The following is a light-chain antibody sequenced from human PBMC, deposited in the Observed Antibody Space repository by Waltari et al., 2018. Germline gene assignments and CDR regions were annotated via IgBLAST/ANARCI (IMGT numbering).Light chain of an antibody. J-gene: IGLJ1*01. Sequence: QSALTQPASVSGSPGQSITISCTGTPTAVGPYDFVACYQHHPAKAPQLMVFDVTHRPSVISNRFSGSKSGDTASLTISGLQAEDEAYYYCSSYTTTNTFVFGTGTNVTVV. CDR1: PTAVGPYDF. V-gene: IGLV2-14*03. CDR2: DVT. CDR3: SSYTTTNTFV.